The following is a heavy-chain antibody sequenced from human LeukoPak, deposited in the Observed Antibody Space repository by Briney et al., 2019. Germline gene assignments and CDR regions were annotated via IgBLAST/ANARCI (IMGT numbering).Heavy chain of an antibody. Sequence: GASVKVSCKASGYTFTSYGISWVRQAPGQGLEWMGWISAYNGNTNYAQKLQGRVTMTTDTSTSTAYMELRSLRSDDTAVYYCVRVDYGSGSYYNYYYGMDVWGQGTTVTVSS. CDR1: GYTFTSYG. J-gene: IGHJ6*02. V-gene: IGHV1-18*01. D-gene: IGHD3-10*01. CDR2: ISAYNGNT. CDR3: VRVDYGSGSYYNYYYGMDV.